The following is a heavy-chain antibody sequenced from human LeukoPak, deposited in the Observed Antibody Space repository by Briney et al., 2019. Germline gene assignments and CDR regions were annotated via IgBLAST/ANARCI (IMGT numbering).Heavy chain of an antibody. V-gene: IGHV1-3*01. CDR2: INAGNGNT. D-gene: IGHD2-21*02. Sequence: ASVKVSCKASGYTFISYAIHWVRQAPGQRLEWMGWINAGNGNTKYSQRFQGRVTITADESTSTAYMELSSLRSEDTAVYYCARLGSAYCGGDCYSDPNYFDYWGQGTLVTVSS. CDR1: GYTFISYA. CDR3: ARLGSAYCGGDCYSDPNYFDY. J-gene: IGHJ4*02.